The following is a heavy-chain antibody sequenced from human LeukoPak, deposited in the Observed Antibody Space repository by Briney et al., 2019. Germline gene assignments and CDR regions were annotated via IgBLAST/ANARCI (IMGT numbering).Heavy chain of an antibody. Sequence: RESGPTLVNPTQTLTLTCSFSGFSLSTSGVCVSWIRQPPGKALEWLALIDWGADKYYSTSLKTRLTISKDTSKNQVVLTMTGVDPGDTGTYYCARIHQYSGFDYWGQGTLVTVSS. J-gene: IGHJ4*02. CDR1: GFSLSTSGVC. V-gene: IGHV2-70*13. CDR2: IDWGADK. CDR3: ARIHQYSGFDY. D-gene: IGHD5-12*01.